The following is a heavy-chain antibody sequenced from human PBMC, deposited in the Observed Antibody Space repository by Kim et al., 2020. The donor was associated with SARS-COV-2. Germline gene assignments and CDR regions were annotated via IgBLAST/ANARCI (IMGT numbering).Heavy chain of an antibody. Sequence: SETLSLTCAVYGGSFSGYYWSWIRQPPGKGLEWIGEINHSGSTNYNPSLKSRVTISVDTSKNQFSLKLSSVTAADTAVYYCSRARITMVRGVILVGYYYYGMDVWGQGTTVTGSS. CDR3: SRARITMVRGVILVGYYYYGMDV. D-gene: IGHD3-10*01. CDR1: GGSFSGYY. J-gene: IGHJ6*02. V-gene: IGHV4-34*01. CDR2: INHSGST.